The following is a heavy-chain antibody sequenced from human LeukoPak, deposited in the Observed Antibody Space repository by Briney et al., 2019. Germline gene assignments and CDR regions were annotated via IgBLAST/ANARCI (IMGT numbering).Heavy chain of an antibody. J-gene: IGHJ4*02. D-gene: IGHD7-27*01. CDR2: IYTSGST. V-gene: IGHV4-61*02. CDR1: VGSISSGSYY. Sequence: SQTLSLTCTVSVGSISSGSYYWSWIRQPAGKGLEWIGRIYTSGSTNYNPSLKSRVTISVDTSKNQFSLKLSSVTAADTAVYYCAREKGSNWGYYFDYWGQGTLVTVSS. CDR3: AREKGSNWGYYFDY.